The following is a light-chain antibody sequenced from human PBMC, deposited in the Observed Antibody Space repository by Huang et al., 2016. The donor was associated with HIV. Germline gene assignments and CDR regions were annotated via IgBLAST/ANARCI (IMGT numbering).Light chain of an antibody. CDR2: GAS. CDR1: QNINNY. J-gene: IGKJ2*01. CDR3: QQTHSTPPYT. V-gene: IGKV1-39*01. Sequence: DIHMTQSPSSLSASVGDRVTITCRASQNINNYLNWYQQKPGKVPKLLSYGASTLQSGVPSRFSGSGAGTDFTLTISSLQSEDLATYYCQQTHSTPPYTFGQGTKVEI.